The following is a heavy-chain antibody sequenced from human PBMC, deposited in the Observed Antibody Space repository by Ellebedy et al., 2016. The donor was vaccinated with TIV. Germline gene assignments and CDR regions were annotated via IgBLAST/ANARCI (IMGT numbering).Heavy chain of an antibody. CDR1: GFTFDSYA. V-gene: IGHV3-23*01. D-gene: IGHD6-19*01. CDR2: ITGGGSNT. CDR3: AKTRYGSGWYYFAY. J-gene: IGHJ4*02. Sequence: GESLKISCAASGFTFDSYAMNWVRQDPGKGLEWVSGITGGGSNTYYADSVRGRFTISRDNSRNSLFLQMNSLRVEDTAVYYCAKTRYGSGWYYFAYWGQGALVTVSS.